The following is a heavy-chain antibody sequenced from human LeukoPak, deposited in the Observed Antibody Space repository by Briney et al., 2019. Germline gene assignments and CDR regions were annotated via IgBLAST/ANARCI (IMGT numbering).Heavy chain of an antibody. CDR2: IYTSGST. D-gene: IGHD3-3*01. J-gene: IGHJ4*02. Sequence: SETLSLTCTVSGGSISSYYWSWIRQPAGKGLECIGRIYTSGSTNYNPSLKGRVTMSVDTSKNQFSLKLSSVTAADTAVYYCARDKGVDYDFWSGYYSRFDYWGQGTLVTVSS. CDR1: GGSISSYY. V-gene: IGHV4-4*07. CDR3: ARDKGVDYDFWSGYYSRFDY.